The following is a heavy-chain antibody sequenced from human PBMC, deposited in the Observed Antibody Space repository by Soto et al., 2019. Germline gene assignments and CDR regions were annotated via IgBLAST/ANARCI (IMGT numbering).Heavy chain of an antibody. CDR1: GFTFSSYW. V-gene: IGHV3-7*01. CDR2: IKQDGSEK. D-gene: IGHD3-3*01. CDR3: ATYDFWSGYSKGSLDY. J-gene: IGHJ4*02. Sequence: PGGSLRLSCAASGFTFSSYWMSWVRQAPGKGLEWVANIKQDGSEKYYVDSVKGRFTISRDNAKNSLYLQMNSLRAEDTAVYYCATYDFWSGYSKGSLDYWGQGTLVTVSS.